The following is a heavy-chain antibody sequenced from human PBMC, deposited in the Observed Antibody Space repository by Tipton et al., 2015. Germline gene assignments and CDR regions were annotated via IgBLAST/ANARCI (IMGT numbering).Heavy chain of an antibody. CDR3: ARRADRDDYPRLARGYFDS. J-gene: IGHJ4*02. D-gene: IGHD5-24*01. CDR2: IYPGASDS. V-gene: IGHV5-51*01. Sequence: QSGAEVKKPGESLKISCKGSGYRFTNYWIGWVRQMPGRGLEWVRIIYPGASDSRYSPSFEGQVSISVDTSIRTVYLQWTSLRASDTGMYYCARRADRDDYPRLARGYFDSWGQGSLVTVSS. CDR1: GYRFTNYW.